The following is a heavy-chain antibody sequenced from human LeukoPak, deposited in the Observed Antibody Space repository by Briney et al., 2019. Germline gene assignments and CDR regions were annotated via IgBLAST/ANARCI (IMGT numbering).Heavy chain of an antibody. V-gene: IGHV3-23*01. Sequence: PGGSLRLSCVASGFTFKNFAMAWVRQAPGKRLEWVASITDTGDATGYPESVKGRFTISRDNSQGTVWLQMNSLRAEDTAIYYCAKSDCGSDGCKLYNYWAQGTQVTVSS. CDR3: AKSDCGSDGCKLYNY. D-gene: IGHD2-21*01. CDR2: ITDTGDAT. CDR1: GFTFKNFA. J-gene: IGHJ4*02.